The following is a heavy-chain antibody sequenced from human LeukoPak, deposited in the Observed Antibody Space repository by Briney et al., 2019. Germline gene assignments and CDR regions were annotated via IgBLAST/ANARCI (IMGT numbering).Heavy chain of an antibody. D-gene: IGHD6-13*01. V-gene: IGHV3-30*02. CDR1: GFTFSSYG. CDR3: AKDPGPGIPKYYFDY. J-gene: IGHJ4*02. Sequence: PGGSLRLSCAASGFTFSSYGMHWVRQAPGKGLEWVAFIRYEGSNKYYADSVKGRFTISRDNSKNTLYLQMNSLRAEDTAVYYCAKDPGPGIPKYYFDYWGRGTLVTVSS. CDR2: IRYEGSNK.